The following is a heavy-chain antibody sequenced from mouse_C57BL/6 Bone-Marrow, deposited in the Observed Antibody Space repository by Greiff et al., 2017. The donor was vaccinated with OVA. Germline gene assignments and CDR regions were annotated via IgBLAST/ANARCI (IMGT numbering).Heavy chain of an antibody. CDR3: ARLCITTVVATD. CDR2: ISSGGSYT. CDR1: GFTFSSYG. Sequence: EVQLVESGGDLVKPGGSLKLSCAASGFTFSSYGMSWVRQTPDKRLEWVATISSGGSYTYYPDSVKGRFTISRDNAKNTLYLQMSSLKSEDTAMYYCARLCITTVVATDWGQGTTLTVSS. D-gene: IGHD1-1*01. J-gene: IGHJ2*01. V-gene: IGHV5-6*01.